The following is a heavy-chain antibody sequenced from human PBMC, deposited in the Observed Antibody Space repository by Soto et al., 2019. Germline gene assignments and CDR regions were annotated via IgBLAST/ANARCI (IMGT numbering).Heavy chain of an antibody. D-gene: IGHD3-22*01. Sequence: GGSLILSCAASGFTFSSYAMSWVRQAPGKGLEWVSAISGSGGSTYYADSVKGRFTISRDNSKNTLYLQMNSLRAEDTAVYYCAKGGSGYSYFDYWGQGTLVTVSS. J-gene: IGHJ4*02. CDR2: ISGSGGST. CDR3: AKGGSGYSYFDY. V-gene: IGHV3-23*01. CDR1: GFTFSSYA.